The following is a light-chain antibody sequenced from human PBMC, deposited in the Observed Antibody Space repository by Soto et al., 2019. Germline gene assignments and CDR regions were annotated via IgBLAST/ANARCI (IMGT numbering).Light chain of an antibody. CDR3: QQLNSYPT. CDR2: AAS. J-gene: IGKJ5*01. CDR1: QGISSY. V-gene: IGKV1-9*01. Sequence: IPVTPSPSLLSASLRGKGTITCRASQGISSYLAWYQQKPGKAPKVLIYAASTLQSGVPARFSGSGSGTEFTLTISSLQPEDFATYYCQQLNSYPTFGQGTRLEIK.